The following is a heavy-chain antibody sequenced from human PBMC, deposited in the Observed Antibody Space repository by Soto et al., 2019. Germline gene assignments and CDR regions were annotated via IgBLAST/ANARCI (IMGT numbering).Heavy chain of an antibody. J-gene: IGHJ4*02. CDR3: ARGEAAAIFDY. Sequence: QVQLQESGPGLVKPSETLSLTCTVSGGSVSSGSYYWSWIRQPPGKGLEWIGYMSYSGSTNYNPSLTSRVTISVDMSKNQFSLKLSSVTAADTAVYYCARGEAAAIFDYWGQGTLVTVSS. CDR1: GGSVSSGSYY. CDR2: MSYSGST. V-gene: IGHV4-61*01. D-gene: IGHD6-13*01.